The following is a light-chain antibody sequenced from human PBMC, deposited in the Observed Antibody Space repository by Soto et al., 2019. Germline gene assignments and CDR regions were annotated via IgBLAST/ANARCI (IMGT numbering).Light chain of an antibody. CDR1: ETVSTN. CDR2: DVS. V-gene: IGKV3-15*01. J-gene: IGKJ1*01. Sequence: ETVLTHSPATLSVSPGERATLSCRASETVSTNLAWYQQRPGQAPRLLIYDVSTGATGIPARFSGRRSGTEFTLTIDSLQSEDFAIYYCQQYNSWPQTFGQGTKVDNK. CDR3: QQYNSWPQT.